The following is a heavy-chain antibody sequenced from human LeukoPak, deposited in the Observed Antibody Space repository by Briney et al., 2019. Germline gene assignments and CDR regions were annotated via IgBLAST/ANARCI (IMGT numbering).Heavy chain of an antibody. CDR1: GGSFSGYY. CDR3: AREARYCSSTSCWNWFDP. Sequence: SETLSLTCAVYGGSFSGYYWSWIRRPPGKGLEWIGEINHSGSTNYNPSLKSRVTISVDTSKNQFSLKLSSVTAADTAVYYCAREARYCSSTSCWNWFDPWGQGTLVTVSS. V-gene: IGHV4-34*01. D-gene: IGHD2-2*01. CDR2: INHSGST. J-gene: IGHJ5*02.